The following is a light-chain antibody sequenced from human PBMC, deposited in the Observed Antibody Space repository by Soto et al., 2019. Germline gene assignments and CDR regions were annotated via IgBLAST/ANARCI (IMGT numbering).Light chain of an antibody. CDR3: QQYKVYPYT. Sequence: DIQMTQSPSTLSASIGDRVTLTCRASQSLTCRLAWYQQKPGRPPKLLIYDVSILESVVPSRFSGSESVTDFTLTISSLRPDDFASFYCQQYKVYPYTFGQGTRLDI. CDR1: QSLTCR. V-gene: IGKV1-5*01. J-gene: IGKJ2*01. CDR2: DVS.